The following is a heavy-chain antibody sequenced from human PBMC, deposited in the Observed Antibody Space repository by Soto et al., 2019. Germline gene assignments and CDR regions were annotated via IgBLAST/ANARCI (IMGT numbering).Heavy chain of an antibody. CDR3: ARGRIVGSTTFDS. Sequence: QVQLQESGPGLVKPSQTLSLTCTVSGGSIRSEDYYWSWIRQPPGKGLEWIGYISYSGSTAYKSSVRNRVIISVDPSKNQVSLKLNSATAADTAVYYCARGRIVGSTTFDSWGQGTLVTVSS. V-gene: IGHV4-30-4*01. CDR1: GGSIRSEDYY. J-gene: IGHJ4*02. D-gene: IGHD1-26*01. CDR2: ISYSGST.